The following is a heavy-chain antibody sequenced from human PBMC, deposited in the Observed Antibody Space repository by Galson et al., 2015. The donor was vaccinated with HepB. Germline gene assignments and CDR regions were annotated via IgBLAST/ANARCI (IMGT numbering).Heavy chain of an antibody. CDR2: IKTKTDGGTT. CDR1: GFTFSNAW. V-gene: IGHV3-15*01. J-gene: IGHJ6*03. CDR3: TTEWATSGSYSVMAV. Sequence: SLRLSCAASGFTFSNAWMSWVRQAPGKGLEWVGRIKTKTDGGTTDYAAPVKGRFTISRDDSKNTLYLQMNSLKTEDTAVYYCTTEWATSGSYSVMAVWGKGTTVTVSS. D-gene: IGHD3-10*01.